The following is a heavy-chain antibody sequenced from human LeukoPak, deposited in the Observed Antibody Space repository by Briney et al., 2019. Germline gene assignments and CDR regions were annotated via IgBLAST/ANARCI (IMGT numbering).Heavy chain of an antibody. CDR3: VRSLTGTDDY. Sequence: PGGSLRLSCVASGFTLSCCGMHWVRQAPGKGLEWVAFIRYDGSNEYYADSVKGRFTISRDNSKNTVYLQMNSLRAEDTALYFCVRSLTGTDDYWGQGTLVTVSS. V-gene: IGHV3-30*02. D-gene: IGHD3-9*01. J-gene: IGHJ4*02. CDR2: IRYDGSNE. CDR1: GFTLSCCG.